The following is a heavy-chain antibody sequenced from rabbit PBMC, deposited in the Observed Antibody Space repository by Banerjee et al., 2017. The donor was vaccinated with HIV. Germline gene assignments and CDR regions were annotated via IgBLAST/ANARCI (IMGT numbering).Heavy chain of an antibody. D-gene: IGHD6-1*01. Sequence: QSLEESGGDLVKPEGSLTLTCTASGFTFSSYWMSWVRQAPGKGLEWIGCIYTGSGTTYYASWAKGRFTISKTSSTTVTLQMTSLTAADTATYFCARKNVDDGADVYGLWGPGTLVTVS. V-gene: IGHV1S40*01. CDR2: IYTGSGTT. CDR1: GFTFSSYW. CDR3: ARKNVDDGADVYGL. J-gene: IGHJ6*01.